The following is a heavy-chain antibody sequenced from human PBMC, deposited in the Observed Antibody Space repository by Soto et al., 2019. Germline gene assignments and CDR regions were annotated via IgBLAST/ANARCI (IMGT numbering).Heavy chain of an antibody. CDR1: GGSISSSSYY. J-gene: IGHJ4*02. CDR2: MYYNGNI. D-gene: IGHD4-4*01. V-gene: IGHV4-39*01. Sequence: SETLSLTCTVSGGSISSSSYYWGWIRQPPGKGLEWIGSMYYNGNIFYNPSLKSRVTISVDTPKNQFSLRVNSVTAADTGVYYCARSTVTSGRYVFDNWGQGAVLTVSS. CDR3: ARSTVTSGRYVFDN.